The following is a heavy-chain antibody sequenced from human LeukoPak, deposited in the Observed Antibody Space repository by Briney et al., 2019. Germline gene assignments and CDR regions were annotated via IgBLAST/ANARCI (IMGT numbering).Heavy chain of an antibody. CDR2: INHSGST. V-gene: IGHV4-34*01. CDR3: AREEVVVVPAAMRTYSWFDP. D-gene: IGHD2-2*01. CDR1: GGSFSGYY. Sequence: SETLSLTCAVYGGSFSGYYWSWIRQPPGKGLEWIGEINHSGSTNYNPSLKSRVTISVDTSKNQFSLKLSSVTAADTAVYYCAREEVVVVPAAMRTYSWFDPWGQGTLVTVSS. J-gene: IGHJ5*02.